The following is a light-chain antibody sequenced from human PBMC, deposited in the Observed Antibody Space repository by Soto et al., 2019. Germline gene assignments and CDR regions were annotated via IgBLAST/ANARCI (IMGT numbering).Light chain of an antibody. Sequence: EILVTQSPATLSVSPGERVTLSCRASQSISSKLAWYQQRPGQAPRLLIYGASTRATGIPSRFSGSGSGTDFTLTITSLQSDYNALYYCQQYYNCQPRFGQGTKVEIK. J-gene: IGKJ1*01. CDR1: QSISSK. CDR3: QQYYNCQPR. CDR2: GAS. V-gene: IGKV3-15*01.